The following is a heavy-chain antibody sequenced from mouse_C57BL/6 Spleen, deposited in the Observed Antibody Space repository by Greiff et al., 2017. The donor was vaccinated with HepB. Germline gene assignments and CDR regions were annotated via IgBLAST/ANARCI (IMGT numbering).Heavy chain of an antibody. CDR2: ISSGSSTI. Sequence: EVHLVESGGGLVKPGGSLKLSCAVSGFTFSDYGMHWVRQAPEKGLEWVAYISSGSSTIYYADTVKGRFTISRDNAKNTLFLQMTSLRSEDTAMYYCASGDYWGQGTTLTVSS. CDR3: ASGDY. CDR1: GFTFSDYG. J-gene: IGHJ2*01. V-gene: IGHV5-17*01.